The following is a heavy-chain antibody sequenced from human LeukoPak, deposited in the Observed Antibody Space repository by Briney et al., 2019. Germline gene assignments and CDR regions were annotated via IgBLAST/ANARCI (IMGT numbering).Heavy chain of an antibody. CDR3: GGRNGFNYYYYMDV. CDR1: GGSISSSSYY. J-gene: IGHJ6*03. V-gene: IGHV4-39*07. Sequence: SETLSLTCTVSGGSISSSSYYWGWIRQPPGKGLEWLGSIYYSGSTYYNPSLKSRVTISVDTSKNQFSLKLSSVTAADTAVYYCGGRNGFNYYYYMDVWGKGTTVTVSS. CDR2: IYYSGST. D-gene: IGHD1-1*01.